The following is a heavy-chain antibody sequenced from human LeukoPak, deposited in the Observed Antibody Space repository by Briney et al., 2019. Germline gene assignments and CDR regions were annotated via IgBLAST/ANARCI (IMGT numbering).Heavy chain of an antibody. CDR3: ARVNYDFWSGPKNYNWFDP. CDR1: GGTFSSYA. V-gene: IGHV1-69*05. D-gene: IGHD3-3*01. Sequence: SVKVSCKASGGTFSSYAISWVRQAPGRGLEWMGGIIPIFGTANYAQKFQGRVTITTDESTSTAYMELSSLRSEDTAVYYCARVNYDFWSGPKNYNWFDPWGQGTLVTVSS. CDR2: IIPIFGTA. J-gene: IGHJ5*02.